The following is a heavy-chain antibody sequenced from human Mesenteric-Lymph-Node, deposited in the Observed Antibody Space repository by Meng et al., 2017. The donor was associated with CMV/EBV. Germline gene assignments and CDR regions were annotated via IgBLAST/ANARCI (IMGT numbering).Heavy chain of an antibody. D-gene: IGHD1-1*01. Sequence: GSLRLSCTVSGGSIRGSTDYYWGWIRQPPGKGLEWIGSIFHNGVPIHNPSLESRVTMSVDTSKNQFSLRLKSVTAADTAIYYCARDELTLISDAGLGYFRVDPWGQGTLVTVSS. CDR1: GGSIRGSTDYY. CDR2: IFHNGVP. CDR3: ARDELTLISDAGLGYFRVDP. J-gene: IGHJ5*02. V-gene: IGHV4-39*07.